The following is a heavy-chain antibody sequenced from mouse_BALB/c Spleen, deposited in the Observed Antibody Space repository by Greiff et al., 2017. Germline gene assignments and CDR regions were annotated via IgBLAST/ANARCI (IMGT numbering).Heavy chain of an antibody. J-gene: IGHJ4*01. CDR2: IWAGGST. Sequence: QVQLKESGPGLVAPSQSLSITCTVSGFSLTSYGVHWVRQPPGKGLEWLGVIWAGGSTNYNSALMSRLSISKDNSKSQVFLKMNSLQTDDTAMYYCARDRGQLGLPHYYAMDYWGQGTSVTVSS. CDR3: ARDRGQLGLPHYYAMDY. V-gene: IGHV2-9*02. D-gene: IGHD3-2*01. CDR1: GFSLTSYG.